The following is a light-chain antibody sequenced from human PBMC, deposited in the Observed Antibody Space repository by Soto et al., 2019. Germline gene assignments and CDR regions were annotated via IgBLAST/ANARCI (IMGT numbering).Light chain of an antibody. CDR2: EVS. J-gene: IGLJ1*01. Sequence: QSVLTQPPSASGSPGQSVTISCPGTSSDVGGYNYVSWYQQHPGKAPKLMIYEVSKRPSGVPDRFSGSKSGNTASLTVSGLQPEDEADYYCSSYAGSNKSVFGTGTKVTVL. CDR1: SSDVGGYNY. V-gene: IGLV2-8*01. CDR3: SSYAGSNKSV.